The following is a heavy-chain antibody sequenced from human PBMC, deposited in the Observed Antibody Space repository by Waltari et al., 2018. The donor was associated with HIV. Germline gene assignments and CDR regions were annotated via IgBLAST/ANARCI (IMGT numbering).Heavy chain of an antibody. CDR2: IYLGHDK. D-gene: IGHD3-3*01. V-gene: IGHV2-5*02. J-gene: IGHJ4*02. Sequence: QITLKESGPTLVKPTQILTLTCTFSGFSLSTSGVGVGWIRQPPGKALEWPAHIYLGHDKRYSPPLKRGLTITKHPSKTQVVLTRTNMDPVETTTYSCAHSTQFWSCHYSYYIDYWAQGTLVTVSS. CDR3: AHSTQFWSCHYSYYIDY. CDR1: GFSLSTSGVG.